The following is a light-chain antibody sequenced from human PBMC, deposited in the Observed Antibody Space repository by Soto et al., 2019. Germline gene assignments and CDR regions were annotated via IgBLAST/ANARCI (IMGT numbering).Light chain of an antibody. CDR1: RSDVGGYNY. J-gene: IGLJ1*01. V-gene: IGLV2-14*01. CDR2: EVS. CDR3: SSYTSTSTLVV. Sequence: QSALTQPASVSGSPGQSITISCTGTRSDVGGYNYVSWYQQHPGKAPKLMIFEVSNRPSGVSHRFSGSKSGNTASLTISGLQAADEADYYCSSYTSTSTLVVFGTGTKLTVL.